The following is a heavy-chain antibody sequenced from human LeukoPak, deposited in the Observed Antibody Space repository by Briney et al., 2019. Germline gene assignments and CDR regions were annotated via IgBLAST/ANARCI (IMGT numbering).Heavy chain of an antibody. CDR1: GFSLNYAW. Sequence: GGSLRLSCAASGFSLNYAWMSWVRQAPGKGLEWVGRIRSKTDGGTTDYAAPVKGRFTISRDDSKNTLYLQMNSLKTEDTAVYYCTTDYYDSSAYPLNFDYWGQGTLVTVSS. J-gene: IGHJ4*02. CDR3: TTDYYDSSAYPLNFDY. D-gene: IGHD3-22*01. CDR2: IRSKTDGGTT. V-gene: IGHV3-15*01.